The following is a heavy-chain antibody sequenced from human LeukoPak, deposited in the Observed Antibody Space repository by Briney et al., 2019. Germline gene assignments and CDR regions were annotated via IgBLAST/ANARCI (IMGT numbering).Heavy chain of an antibody. CDR1: GYPFANFA. Sequence: ASVKVSCKTSGYPFANFAISWVRQARGQGLEWVGWISGDKGPTYYAPKLQDRVTLTTDSSTSTAYMELRNLRPDDTAVYYCARGGWTSYDFWNFDYWGQGTLVTVSS. CDR2: ISGDKGPT. CDR3: ARGGWTSYDFWNFDY. J-gene: IGHJ4*02. V-gene: IGHV1-18*01. D-gene: IGHD3-3*01.